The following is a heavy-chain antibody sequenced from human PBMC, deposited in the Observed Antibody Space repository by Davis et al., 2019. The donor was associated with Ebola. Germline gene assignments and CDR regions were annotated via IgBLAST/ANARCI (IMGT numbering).Heavy chain of an antibody. Sequence: GESLKISCAASGFTFSSYSMNWVRQAPGKGLEWVSSISSSSSYIYYADSVKGRFTISRDNAKNSLYLQMNSLRAEDPAVYYCAREAAVGYWGQGTLVTVSS. CDR2: ISSSSSYI. V-gene: IGHV3-21*01. CDR3: AREAAVGY. J-gene: IGHJ4*02. CDR1: GFTFSSYS. D-gene: IGHD6-13*01.